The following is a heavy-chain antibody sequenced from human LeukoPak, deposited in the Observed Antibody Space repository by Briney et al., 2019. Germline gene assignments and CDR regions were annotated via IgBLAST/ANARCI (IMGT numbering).Heavy chain of an antibody. Sequence: KPSETLSLTCAVYGGSFSDYYWTWIRQPPGKGLEWIGEINHSGSPNNNPSLKSRVSISFDTSKNQFSLKLTSLTAADTAVYYCGSRRTAMFGVIKGPIDYWGQGTLVTVSS. CDR3: GSRRTAMFGVIKGPIDY. V-gene: IGHV4-34*01. D-gene: IGHD3-3*01. CDR2: INHSGSP. J-gene: IGHJ4*02. CDR1: GGSFSDYY.